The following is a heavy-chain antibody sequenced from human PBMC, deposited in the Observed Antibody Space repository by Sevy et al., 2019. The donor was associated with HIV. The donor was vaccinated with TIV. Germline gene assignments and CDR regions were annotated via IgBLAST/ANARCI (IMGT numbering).Heavy chain of an antibody. CDR2: VNHSGST. V-gene: IGHV4-34*01. Sequence: SETLSLTCAVSGGSFSGYSWDWIHQPPGKGMEWIGEVNHSGSTNYNPPLKSRVTISVDTSKNQFSLKLNFVTAADTAVYYCARGGDGVVPSPIIGLGPWTKYWYFDLWGRGTLVTVSS. D-gene: IGHD3-3*01. CDR3: ARGGDGVVPSPIIGLGPWTKYWYFDL. CDR1: GGSFSGYS. J-gene: IGHJ2*01.